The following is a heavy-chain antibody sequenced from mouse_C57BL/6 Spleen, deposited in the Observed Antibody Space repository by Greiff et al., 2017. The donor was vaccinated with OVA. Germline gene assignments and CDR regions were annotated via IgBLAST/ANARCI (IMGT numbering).Heavy chain of an antibody. CDR1: GYAFSSSW. V-gene: IGHV1-82*01. CDR3: AGRHYFDY. J-gene: IGHJ2*01. Sequence: VQLQQSGPELVKPGASVKISCKASGYAFSSSWMNWVKQRPGQGLEWIGRIYPGDGDTNYNGKFKGKATLTADKSSSTAYMHLSSLTSEASAVDFCAGRHYFDYWGQGTTLTVSS. CDR2: IYPGDGDT.